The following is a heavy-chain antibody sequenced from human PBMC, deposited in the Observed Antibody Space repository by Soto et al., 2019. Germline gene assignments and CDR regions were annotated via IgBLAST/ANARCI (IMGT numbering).Heavy chain of an antibody. D-gene: IGHD6-6*01. CDR3: ARGSIAARYGYYYYYMDV. Sequence: ESGGGLVQPGGSLRLSCAASGFTVSSNYMSWVRQAPGKGLEWVSVIYSGGSTYYADSVKGRFTISRDNSKNTLYLQMNSLRAEDTAVYYCARGSIAARYGYYYYYMDVWGKGTTVTVSS. CDR1: GFTVSSNY. V-gene: IGHV3-66*01. J-gene: IGHJ6*03. CDR2: IYSGGST.